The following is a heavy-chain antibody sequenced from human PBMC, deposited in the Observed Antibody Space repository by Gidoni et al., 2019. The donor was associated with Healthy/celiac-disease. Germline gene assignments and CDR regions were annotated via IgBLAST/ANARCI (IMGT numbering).Heavy chain of an antibody. V-gene: IGHV3-23*01. D-gene: IGHD5-12*01. CDR2: IGGSGGST. CDR3: AKLVRGYSGYDFDY. CDR1: GLTFRSYA. Sequence: EVQLLQSGGGLVPPGGSLRFSCPAPGLTFRSYAMSWVRQAPGKGLEWVSAIGGSGGSTYYADSVKGRFTISRDNSKNTLYLQMNSLRAEDTAVYYCAKLVRGYSGYDFDYWGQGTLVTVSS. J-gene: IGHJ4*02.